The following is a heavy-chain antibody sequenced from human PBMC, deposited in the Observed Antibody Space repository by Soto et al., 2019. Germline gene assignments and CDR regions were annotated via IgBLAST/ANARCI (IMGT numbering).Heavy chain of an antibody. CDR3: AREVYSSSWYSAFDI. CDR2: INSDGSST. D-gene: IGHD6-13*01. CDR1: GFTFSSYW. J-gene: IGHJ3*02. Sequence: SGGSLRLSCAASGFTFSSYWMHWVRQAPGKGLVWVSRINSDGSSTSYADSVKGRFTISRDNAKNTLYLQMNSLRAEDTAVYYCAREVYSSSWYSAFDISGQGTMVTVSS. V-gene: IGHV3-74*01.